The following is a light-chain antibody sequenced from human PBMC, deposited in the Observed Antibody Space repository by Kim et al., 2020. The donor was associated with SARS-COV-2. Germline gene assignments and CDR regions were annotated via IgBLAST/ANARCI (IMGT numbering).Light chain of an antibody. CDR3: NSRDSSGNHPV. J-gene: IGLJ2*01. CDR1: SLRSYY. V-gene: IGLV3-19*01. Sequence: ELTQDPAVSVALGQTVRITCQGDSLRSYYASWYQQKPGQAPVLVIYGKNNRPSGIPDRFSGSSSGNTASLTITGAQAEDEADYYCNSRDSSGNHPVFGGGTQLTVL. CDR2: GKN.